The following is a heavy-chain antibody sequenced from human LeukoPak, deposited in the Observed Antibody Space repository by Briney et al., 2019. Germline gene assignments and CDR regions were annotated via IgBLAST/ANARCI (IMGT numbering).Heavy chain of an antibody. CDR1: GFTFSSYG. D-gene: IGHD2-8*01. J-gene: IGHJ5*02. V-gene: IGHV3-30*03. CDR3: ATFPTATLGYCTNGVCQWFDP. CDR2: ISYDGSNK. Sequence: PGGSLRLSCAASGFTFSSYGIHWVRQAPGKGLEWVAVISYDGSNKYYADSVKGRFTISRDNSKNTLYLQMNSLRAEDTAVYYCATFPTATLGYCTNGVCQWFDPWGQGTLVTVSS.